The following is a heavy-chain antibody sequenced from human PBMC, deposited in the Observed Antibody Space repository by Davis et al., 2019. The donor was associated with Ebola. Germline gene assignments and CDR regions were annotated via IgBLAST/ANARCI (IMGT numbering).Heavy chain of an antibody. CDR2: IYYSWST. V-gene: IGHV4-59*01. CDR3: ARGQYSNSFYYYYYGMDV. J-gene: IGHJ6*02. CDR1: GGSISSYY. Sequence: SETLSLTCTVSGGSISSYYWSWIRQPPGKGLEWIGYIYYSWSTNYNPSLKSRVTISVDTSKNQFSLKLSSVTAADTAVYYCARGQYSNSFYYYYYGMDVWGQGTTVTVSS. D-gene: IGHD4-11*01.